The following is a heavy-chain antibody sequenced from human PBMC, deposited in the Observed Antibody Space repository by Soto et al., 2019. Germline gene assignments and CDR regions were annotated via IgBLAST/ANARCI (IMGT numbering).Heavy chain of an antibody. CDR1: GFTFNSYA. D-gene: IGHD1-26*01. V-gene: IGHV3-23*01. CDR3: ARGTHSYSGSHELDA. J-gene: IGHJ5*02. Sequence: EVQLLESGGGLSLPGGSLRLSCAASGFTFNSYAMTWVRQAPGKGLEWVAGISGNGRKTSYADSVKGRFSISRDNSKNTVYLEMNNLRDEDSAMYFCARGTHSYSGSHELDAWGLGTLVTVSS. CDR2: ISGNGRKT.